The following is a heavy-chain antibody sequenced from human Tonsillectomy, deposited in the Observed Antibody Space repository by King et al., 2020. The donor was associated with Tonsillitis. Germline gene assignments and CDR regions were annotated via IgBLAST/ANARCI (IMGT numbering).Heavy chain of an antibody. CDR1: GGSVSSSTYY. Sequence: QLQESGPGLVKPSETLSLTCTVSGGSVSSSTYYWGWIRQPPGKGLEWIGSISYSGSTYHNPSLKSRVIISVDTAKNQFSLRLSSLTAADTAVYYGARLTLTIFYFYYMDVWGKGTTVTVSS. J-gene: IGHJ6*03. V-gene: IGHV4-39*01. CDR2: ISYSGST. D-gene: IGHD4-11*01. CDR3: ARLTLTIFYFYYMDV.